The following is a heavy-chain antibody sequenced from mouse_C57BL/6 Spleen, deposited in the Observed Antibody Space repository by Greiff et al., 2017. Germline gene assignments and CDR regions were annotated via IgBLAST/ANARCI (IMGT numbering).Heavy chain of an antibody. J-gene: IGHJ1*03. Sequence: VQLQQSGAELVKPGASVKLSCTASGFNIKDYYMHWVKQRTEQGLEWIGRIDPEDGETKYAPKFQGRATIPADTSPNTAYLQLSSLTSEDTAVYYCALYGSSYWYFDVWGTGTTVTVSS. CDR1: GFNIKDYY. CDR2: IDPEDGET. D-gene: IGHD1-1*01. V-gene: IGHV14-2*01. CDR3: ALYGSSYWYFDV.